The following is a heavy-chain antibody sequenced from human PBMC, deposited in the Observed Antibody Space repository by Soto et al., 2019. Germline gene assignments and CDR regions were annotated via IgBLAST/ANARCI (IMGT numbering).Heavy chain of an antibody. CDR2: IIPIFGTA. V-gene: IGHV1-69*13. J-gene: IGHJ4*02. CDR1: GGTFSSYT. D-gene: IGHD3-9*01. Sequence: SVKVSCKASGGTFSSYTISWVRQAPGQGLEWMGRIIPIFGTANYAQKFQGRVTITADESTSTAYMELSSLRSEDTAVYYCARAPFNYDILTGYFDYWGQGTLVTVSS. CDR3: ARAPFNYDILTGYFDY.